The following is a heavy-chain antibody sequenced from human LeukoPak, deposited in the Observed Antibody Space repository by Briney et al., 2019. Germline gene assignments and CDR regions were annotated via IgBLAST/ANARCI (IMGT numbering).Heavy chain of an antibody. D-gene: IGHD1-14*01. V-gene: IGHV4-34*01. J-gene: IGHJ4*02. CDR2: INHSGST. CDR3: ARTTSEGLVDY. CDR1: GGSFSGYY. Sequence: ASETLSLTCAVYGGSFSGYYWSWIRQPPGKGLEWIGEINHSGSTNYNPSIKSRVTISVDTSKNQFSLKLSSVTAADTAVYYCARTTSEGLVDYWGQGTLVTVSS.